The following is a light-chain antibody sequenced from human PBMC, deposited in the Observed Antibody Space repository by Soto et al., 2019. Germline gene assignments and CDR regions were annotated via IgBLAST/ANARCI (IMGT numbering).Light chain of an antibody. V-gene: IGKV3-20*01. Sequence: EIVLTQSPATLSLSPGERATLSCRASQSVSSYLAWYQQKPGQAPRLLIYGASSRATGIADRFSGSGSGTDYTLTISRLEPEDFALYYCQQYGSSPRTFGQGTKVDIK. J-gene: IGKJ1*01. CDR2: GAS. CDR3: QQYGSSPRT. CDR1: QSVSSY.